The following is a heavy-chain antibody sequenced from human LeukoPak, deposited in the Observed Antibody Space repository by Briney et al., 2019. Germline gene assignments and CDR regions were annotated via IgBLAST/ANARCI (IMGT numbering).Heavy chain of an antibody. CDR3: ARFPITMVRGAFDY. CDR1: GFTFSSYW. CDR2: IKQDGSEK. V-gene: IGHV3-7*01. J-gene: IGHJ4*02. Sequence: GGSLRLSCAASGFTFSSYWMSWVRQAPGKGLEWVANIKQDGSEKYYVDSVKGRFTISRDNAKNSLYLQMNSLRAEDTAVYYCARFPITMVRGAFDYWGQGTLVTVSS. D-gene: IGHD3-10*01.